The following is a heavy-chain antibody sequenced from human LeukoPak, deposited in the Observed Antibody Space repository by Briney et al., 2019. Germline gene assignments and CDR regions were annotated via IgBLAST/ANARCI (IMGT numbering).Heavy chain of an antibody. CDR2: ISSSGSTI. D-gene: IGHD3-22*01. V-gene: IGHV3-11*01. CDR1: GFTFSDYY. J-gene: IGHJ5*02. Sequence: GGFLRLSCAASGFTFSDYYMSWIRQAPGKGLEWVSYISSSGSTIYYADSVKGRFTISRDNAKNSLYLQMNSLRAEDTAVYYCASPGSSGYRWFDPWGQGTLVTVSS. CDR3: ASPGSSGYRWFDP.